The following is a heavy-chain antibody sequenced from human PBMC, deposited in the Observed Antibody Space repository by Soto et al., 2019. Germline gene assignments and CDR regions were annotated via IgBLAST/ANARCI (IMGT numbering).Heavy chain of an antibody. J-gene: IGHJ4*02. CDR1: GFTFASYA. Sequence: PGGSLRLSCAASGFTFASYAMSWVRQAPGKGLEWVSGISGSGGNTYNADSVKGRFTISRDNSKNTLHLDMVNLRAEDTAVYYCAKGLSIAAAGTFDYWGQGTLVTVSS. V-gene: IGHV3-23*01. CDR2: ISGSGGNT. D-gene: IGHD6-13*01. CDR3: AKGLSIAAAGTFDY.